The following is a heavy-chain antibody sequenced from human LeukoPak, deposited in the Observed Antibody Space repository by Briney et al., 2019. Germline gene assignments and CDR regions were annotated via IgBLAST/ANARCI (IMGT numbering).Heavy chain of an antibody. D-gene: IGHD2-2*01. J-gene: IGHJ5*02. CDR2: IYRSGST. CDR3: ARSKCGSTGCYGGNWFDP. Sequence: SETLSLTCAVSGYSISTGYYWGWIRQPPGKGLEWIGTIYRSGSTYYNPSLKSRVTISVDTSKNQFSLKLSSVTAADTALYYCARSKCGSTGCYGGNWFDPWGQGTLVTVSS. CDR1: GYSISTGYY. V-gene: IGHV4-38-2*01.